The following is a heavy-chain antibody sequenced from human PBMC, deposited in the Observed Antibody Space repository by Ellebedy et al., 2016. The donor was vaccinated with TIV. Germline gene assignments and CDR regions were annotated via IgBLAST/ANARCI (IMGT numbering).Heavy chain of an antibody. Sequence: GESLKISXAASGFTFSSYAMSWVRQAPGKGLEWVSAISGSGGSTYYADSVKGRFTISRDNSKNTLYLQMNSLRAEDTAVYYCAKDPPSYSSSSKPFHFDYWGQGTLVTVSS. CDR1: GFTFSSYA. V-gene: IGHV3-23*01. J-gene: IGHJ4*02. D-gene: IGHD6-13*01. CDR2: ISGSGGST. CDR3: AKDPPSYSSSSKPFHFDY.